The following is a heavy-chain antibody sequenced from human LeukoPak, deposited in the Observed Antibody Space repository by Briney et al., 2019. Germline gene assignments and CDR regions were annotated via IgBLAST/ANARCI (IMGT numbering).Heavy chain of an antibody. V-gene: IGHV3-53*01. CDR2: IYTGGNT. Sequence: GGSLRLSCAASGFTVDSNYLSWVRQAPGKGLGWVSTIYTGGNTYYAASVKGRFTISRDFSKNTVFLHMNSLRAEDTAMYYCARGDDSGYYDYFDYWGQGALVTVSS. D-gene: IGHD3-22*01. CDR1: GFTVDSNY. CDR3: ARGDDSGYYDYFDY. J-gene: IGHJ4*02.